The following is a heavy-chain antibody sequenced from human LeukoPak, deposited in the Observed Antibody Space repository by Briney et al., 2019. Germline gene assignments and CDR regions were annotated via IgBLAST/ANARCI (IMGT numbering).Heavy chain of an antibody. D-gene: IGHD6-19*01. CDR2: ISSSGNAI. Sequence: GGSLRLSCAASGFTFNRHWMTWVRQAPGKGLEWVSYISSSGNAIYYADSVKGRFTISRDNAKNSLYLQMNSLRAEDTAVYYCAINGFSSGWYEPYYFDNWGQGTLVTVSS. V-gene: IGHV3-48*03. CDR1: GFTFNRHW. CDR3: AINGFSSGWYEPYYFDN. J-gene: IGHJ4*02.